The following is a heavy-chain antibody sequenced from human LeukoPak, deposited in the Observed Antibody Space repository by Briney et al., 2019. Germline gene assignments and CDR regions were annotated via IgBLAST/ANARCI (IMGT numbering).Heavy chain of an antibody. CDR1: GFTFTSYG. CDR2: IWYDGSNK. CDR3: ARVLAAAGQYYFDY. J-gene: IGHJ4*02. Sequence: GGSLRLSCAASGFTFTSYGMHWVRQAPGKGLEWVAVIWYDGSNKYYADSVKGRFTISRDNSKNTLYLQMNSLRAEDTAVYYCARVLAAAGQYYFDYWGQGTLVTVSS. D-gene: IGHD6-13*01. V-gene: IGHV3-30*19.